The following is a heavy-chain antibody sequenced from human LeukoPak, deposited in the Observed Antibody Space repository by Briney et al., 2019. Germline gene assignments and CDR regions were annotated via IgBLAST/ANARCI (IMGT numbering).Heavy chain of an antibody. J-gene: IGHJ4*02. Sequence: SETLSLTCAVYGGSFSGYYWSWIRQPPGKGLEWIGEINHSGSTNYNPSLKSRVTISVDTSKNQFSLKLSSVTAADTAVYYCAKDRDMTTVTGPDYWGQGTLVTVSS. CDR3: AKDRDMTTVTGPDY. D-gene: IGHD4-17*01. V-gene: IGHV4-34*01. CDR1: GGSFSGYY. CDR2: INHSGST.